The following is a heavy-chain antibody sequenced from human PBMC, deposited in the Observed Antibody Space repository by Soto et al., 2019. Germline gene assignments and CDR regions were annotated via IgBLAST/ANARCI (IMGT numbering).Heavy chain of an antibody. CDR1: GYTFNDFG. Sequence: QVHLLQSGAEVQKPGASVKVSCKTSGYTFNDFGITWVRQAPGLGLEWLGWIYSKAGKMNFAPKFQNRVIMTPDTSTSTAFMELTRLTFDDSAIYFCARDIAFDIDYWGQGTLVTVS. J-gene: IGHJ4*02. CDR2: IYSKAGKM. D-gene: IGHD2-15*01. V-gene: IGHV1-18*01. CDR3: ARDIAFDIDY.